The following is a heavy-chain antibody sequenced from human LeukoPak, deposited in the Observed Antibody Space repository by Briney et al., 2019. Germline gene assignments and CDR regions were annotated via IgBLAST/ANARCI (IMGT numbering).Heavy chain of an antibody. CDR1: GGSISSYY. Sequence: PSETLSLTCTVSGGSISSYYWSWIRQPPGKGLEWIGYIYYSGSTNYNPSLKSRVTISVDTSKNQFSLKLSSVTAADTAVYYCARTFPLGGYSYGPFDYWGQGTLVTVSS. J-gene: IGHJ4*02. CDR3: ARTFPLGGYSYGPFDY. D-gene: IGHD5-18*01. V-gene: IGHV4-59*01. CDR2: IYYSGST.